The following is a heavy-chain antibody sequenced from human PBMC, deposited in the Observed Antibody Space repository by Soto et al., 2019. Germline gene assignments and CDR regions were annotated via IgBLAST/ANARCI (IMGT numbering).Heavy chain of an antibody. CDR2: IWYDGSNE. Sequence: PGGSLRLSCAASGFTFSSYAMHWVRQAPGKGLEWVAVIWYDGSNEYYADSVKGRFTISRDNSKYTLYLQMNNLRAEDTAVYYCASRGSAGIHFGSWGQGTLVTVSS. D-gene: IGHD3-10*01. V-gene: IGHV3-33*01. CDR3: ASRGSAGIHFGS. CDR1: GFTFSSYA. J-gene: IGHJ4*02.